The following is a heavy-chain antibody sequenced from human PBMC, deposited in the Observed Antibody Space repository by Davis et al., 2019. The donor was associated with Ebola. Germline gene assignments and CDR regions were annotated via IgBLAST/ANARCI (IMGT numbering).Heavy chain of an antibody. D-gene: IGHD2-15*01. CDR2: IYPGDSDT. J-gene: IGHJ4*02. V-gene: IGHV5-51*01. Sequence: GESLKISCKGSGYSFTTYWIGWVRQMPGKGLEWIGIIYPGDSDTRYSPSFQGQVTISADKSISTAYLQWSSLKASDTAMYYCARPDYCSGGSCYFRYWGQGTLVTVSS. CDR1: GYSFTTYW. CDR3: ARPDYCSGGSCYFRY.